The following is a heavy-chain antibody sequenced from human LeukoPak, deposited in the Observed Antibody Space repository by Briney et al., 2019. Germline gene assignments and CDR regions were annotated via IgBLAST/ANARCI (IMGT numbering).Heavy chain of an antibody. CDR3: ARDPTTVITTPYYFDD. J-gene: IGHJ4*02. D-gene: IGHD4-23*01. V-gene: IGHV4-34*01. CDR1: GGSFFGYH. CDR2: INHRGIT. Sequence: SETLSLTCAVSGGSFFGYHWNWVRQVPGKGLEWIGEINHRGITNYNPSLESRVTISVDTSKNQFSLRLRSVTAADTAVYYCARDPTTVITTPYYFDDWGQGTLVTVSS.